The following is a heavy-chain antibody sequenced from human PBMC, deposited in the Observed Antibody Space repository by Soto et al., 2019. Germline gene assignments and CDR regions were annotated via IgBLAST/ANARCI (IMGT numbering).Heavy chain of an antibody. CDR2: IYYSGST. D-gene: IGHD3-10*01. CDR3: ARTLRWFGELDTDAFDI. J-gene: IGHJ3*02. Sequence: QLQLQESGPGLVKPSETLSLTCTVSGGSISSSSYYWGWIRQPPGKGLEWIGSIYYSGSTYYNPSLKSRVTIPVGTSKNQFSLKLSSVTAADRAVYYGARTLRWFGELDTDAFDIWGQGTMVTVSS. CDR1: GGSISSSSYY. V-gene: IGHV4-39*01.